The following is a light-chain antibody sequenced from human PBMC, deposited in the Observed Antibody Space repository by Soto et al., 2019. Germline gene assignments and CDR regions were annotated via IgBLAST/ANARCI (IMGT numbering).Light chain of an antibody. CDR3: QQYATSPVT. CDR1: QSVSSSY. V-gene: IGKV3-20*01. J-gene: IGKJ5*01. Sequence: EIVLTQSPGTLSLSPGERATLSCRASQSVSSSYLAWYQQKPGQAPRLLIYGASSRATGIPDRFSGSGSGTDFTLTISRLEPEDCAVYYCQQYATSPVTFGQGTRLEMK. CDR2: GAS.